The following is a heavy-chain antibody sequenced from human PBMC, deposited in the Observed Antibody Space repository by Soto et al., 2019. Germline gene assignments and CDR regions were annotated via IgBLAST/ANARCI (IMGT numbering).Heavy chain of an antibody. Sequence: EAQLVESGGGLVKPGGSLRLSCAGSGITFSSYYMNWIRQAPGKGLEWVSSISSSGDRVFYADSVKGRFTISRDNAESSRYLQMDSLRGEDTAVYYCAGTRDSLDYWGQGTLVTVSS. CDR2: ISSSGDRV. V-gene: IGHV3-21*01. J-gene: IGHJ4*02. D-gene: IGHD4-4*01. CDR3: AGTRDSLDY. CDR1: GITFSSYY.